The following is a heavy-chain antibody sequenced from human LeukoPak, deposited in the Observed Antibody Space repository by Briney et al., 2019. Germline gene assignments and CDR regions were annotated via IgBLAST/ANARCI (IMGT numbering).Heavy chain of an antibody. Sequence: GGSLRLSCAASGFTFSSYAMSWVRQAPGKGLEWVSAISGSGGSTYYADSVKGRFTISRDNSKNTLYLQMNSLRAGDTAVYYCAKSEDSPIWFGELKRDYWGQGTLVTVSS. V-gene: IGHV3-23*01. CDR2: ISGSGGST. J-gene: IGHJ4*02. CDR3: AKSEDSPIWFGELKRDY. CDR1: GFTFSSYA. D-gene: IGHD3-10*01.